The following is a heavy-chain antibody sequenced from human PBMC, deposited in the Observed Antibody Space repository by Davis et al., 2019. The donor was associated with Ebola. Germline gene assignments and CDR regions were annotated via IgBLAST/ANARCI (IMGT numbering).Heavy chain of an antibody. V-gene: IGHV1-3*01. CDR2: INAGNGNT. D-gene: IGHD4-17*01. Sequence: AASVKVSCKASGYTFTSFAIHWVRQAPGQRLEWMGWINAGNGNTIYSQNFQGRVTITRDTSASTVYMELRSLRSEDTAVYYCAGNSVTTRLDYYGMDVWGQGTTVTVSS. CDR3: AGNSVTTRLDYYGMDV. J-gene: IGHJ6*02. CDR1: GYTFTSFA.